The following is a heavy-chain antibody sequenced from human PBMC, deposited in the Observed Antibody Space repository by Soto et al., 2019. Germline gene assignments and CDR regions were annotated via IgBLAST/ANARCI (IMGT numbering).Heavy chain of an antibody. D-gene: IGHD6-6*01. Sequence: QVQLVESGGGVVQPGRSLRLSCAASGFTFSSYGMHWVRQAPGKGLEWVAVISYDGSNKYYADSVKGRFTISRDNSKNTLYLQMNSLRAEDTAVYYCAKDLIAARGYYYYYGMDVWGQGTTVTVSS. J-gene: IGHJ6*02. CDR2: ISYDGSNK. CDR1: GFTFSSYG. CDR3: AKDLIAARGYYYYYGMDV. V-gene: IGHV3-30*18.